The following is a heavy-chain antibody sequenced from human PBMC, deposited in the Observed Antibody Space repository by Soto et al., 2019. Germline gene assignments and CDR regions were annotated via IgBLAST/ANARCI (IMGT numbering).Heavy chain of an antibody. CDR1: GFTFSSYS. J-gene: IGHJ4*01. D-gene: IGHD4-4*01. V-gene: IGHV3-21*01. CDR2: ISSSSSYI. CDR3: AKDSFRREVTTDLNFVY. Sequence: GGSLRLSCAASGFTFSSYSMNWVRQAPGKGLEWVSSISSSSSYIYYADSVKGRFTISRDNSKNTLYVQMNTLRDEDTAVYYCAKDSFRREVTTDLNFVYWGHATLVSVS.